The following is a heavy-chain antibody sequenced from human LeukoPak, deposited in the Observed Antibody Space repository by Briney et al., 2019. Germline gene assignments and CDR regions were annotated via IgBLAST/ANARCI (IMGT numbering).Heavy chain of an antibody. CDR3: AKGRWVTVNAFYYYGMDV. Sequence: HPGGSLRLSCAASGFTFSSYAMSWVRQAPGKGLEWVSAISGSGGSTYYADSVKGRFTISRDNSKNTLYLQMNSLRTEDTAVYYCAKGRWVTVNAFYYYGMDVWGQGTTVTVSS. V-gene: IGHV3-23*01. J-gene: IGHJ6*02. CDR2: ISGSGGST. CDR1: GFTFSSYA. D-gene: IGHD4-17*01.